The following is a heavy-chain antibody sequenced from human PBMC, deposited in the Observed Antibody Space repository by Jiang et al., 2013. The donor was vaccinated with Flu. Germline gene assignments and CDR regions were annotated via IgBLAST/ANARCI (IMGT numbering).Heavy chain of an antibody. J-gene: IGHJ1*01. D-gene: IGHD3-22*01. Sequence: PRLSCAASGFTFSSYEMNWVRQAPGKGLEWVSYISSSGSTIYYADSVKGRFTISRDNAKNSLYLQMNSLRAEDTAVYYCARVGYYDSSGYYYFQHWGQGTLVTVSS. V-gene: IGHV3-48*03. CDR2: ISSSGSTI. CDR3: ARVGYYDSSGYYYFQH. CDR1: GFTFSSYE.